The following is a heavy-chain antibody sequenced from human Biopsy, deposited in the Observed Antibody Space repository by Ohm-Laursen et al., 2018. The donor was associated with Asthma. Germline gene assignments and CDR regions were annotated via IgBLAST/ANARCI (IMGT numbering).Heavy chain of an antibody. D-gene: IGHD3-10*01. CDR2: IIPIFGPT. CDR3: ARVSITPGAFDI. J-gene: IGHJ3*02. Sequence: SSVKVSCKASGGTFSSNSINWVRQAPGQGLEWMGRIIPIFGPTNYAQKFQGRVTISADDSTSTTYMELSSLRSEDTAVYYCARVSITPGAFDIWGQGTMVTVSS. CDR1: GGTFSSNS. V-gene: IGHV1-69*15.